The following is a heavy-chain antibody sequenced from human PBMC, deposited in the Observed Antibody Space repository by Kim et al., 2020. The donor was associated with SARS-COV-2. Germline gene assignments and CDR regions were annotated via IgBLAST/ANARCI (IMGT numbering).Heavy chain of an antibody. CDR2: TYYRSKWYN. CDR1: GDSVSSNSAA. V-gene: IGHV6-1*01. CDR3: ARVILHFDWLLKGPRLVFDL. J-gene: IGHJ2*01. D-gene: IGHD3-9*01. Sequence: SQTLSLTCAISGDSVSSNSAAWNWIRQSPSRGLEWLGRTYYRSKWYNDYAVSVKSRITINPDTSKNQFSLQLNSVTPEDTAVYYCARVILHFDWLLKGPRLVFDLWGRGTLVTVSS.